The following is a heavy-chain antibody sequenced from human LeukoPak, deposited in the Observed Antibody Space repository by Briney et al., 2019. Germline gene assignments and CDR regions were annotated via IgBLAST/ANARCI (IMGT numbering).Heavy chain of an antibody. V-gene: IGHV4-59*01. Sequence: SETLSLTCTVSGGSISSYYWSWIRQPPGKGLEWIGYIYYSGSTNYNPSLKSRVTISVDTSKNQFSLKLSSVTAADTAVYYCARDLYDFWSGYYTGASYGMDVWGQGTTVTVSS. D-gene: IGHD3/OR15-3a*01. CDR1: GGSISSYY. CDR3: ARDLYDFWSGYYTGASYGMDV. CDR2: IYYSGST. J-gene: IGHJ6*02.